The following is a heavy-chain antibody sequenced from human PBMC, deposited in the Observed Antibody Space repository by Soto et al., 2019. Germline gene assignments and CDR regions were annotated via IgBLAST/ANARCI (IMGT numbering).Heavy chain of an antibody. J-gene: IGHJ5*02. CDR3: ARVRLEPGAPPNCIDL. V-gene: IGHV4-31*03. CDR2: IYYSGST. CDR1: GGSISSGGYY. Sequence: SETLSLTCTVSGGSISSGGYYWSWIRQHPGKGLEWIGYIYYSGSTYYNPSLKSRVTISVDTSKNQFSLKLSSVTAADTAVYYCARVRLEPGAPPNCIDLWGQGILVTVSS. D-gene: IGHD1-26*01.